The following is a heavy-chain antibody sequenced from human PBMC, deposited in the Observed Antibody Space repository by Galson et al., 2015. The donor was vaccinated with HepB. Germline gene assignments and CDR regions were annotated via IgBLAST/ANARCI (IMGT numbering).Heavy chain of an antibody. V-gene: IGHV3-48*03. Sequence: SLRLSCAASGFTFSSYEMNWVRQAPGKGLEWVSYISSSGSTIYYADSVKGRFTISRDNAKNSLYLQMNSLRAEDTAVYYCARDSGDDSSGYRDWYFDLWGRGTLVTVSS. CDR3: ARDSGDDSSGYRDWYFDL. CDR2: ISSSGSTI. D-gene: IGHD3-22*01. J-gene: IGHJ2*01. CDR1: GFTFSSYE.